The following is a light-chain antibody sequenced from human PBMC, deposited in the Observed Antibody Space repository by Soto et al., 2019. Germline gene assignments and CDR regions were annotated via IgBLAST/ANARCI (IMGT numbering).Light chain of an antibody. J-gene: IGLJ1*01. CDR2: EVS. CDR1: SSDVGDYIH. CDR3: SSYAGNNNFV. V-gene: IGLV2-8*01. Sequence: QSALTQPPSASGSPGQSVTISCTGSSSDVGDYIHVSWYLPHPGKAPKLIIFEVSKRPSGVPDRFSGSKSGNTAYLTVSGLQAEDEADYYCSSYAGNNNFVFGTGTKLTVL.